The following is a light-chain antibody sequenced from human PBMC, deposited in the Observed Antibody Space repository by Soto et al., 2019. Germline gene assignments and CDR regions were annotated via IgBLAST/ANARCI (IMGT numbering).Light chain of an antibody. V-gene: IGKV2D-29*02. J-gene: IGKJ5*01. CDR2: EVS. CDR3: MQSTQLPPT. CDR1: QSLLHITGETF. Sequence: VMTQTPLSLSFAPGQPSSISCKSSQSLLHITGETFLFWYLQKPGQSPQLLIYEVSTRVSGVPDRFSGSGSGTDFTLEISRVETDDVGIYYCMQSTQLPPTFGQGTRLE.